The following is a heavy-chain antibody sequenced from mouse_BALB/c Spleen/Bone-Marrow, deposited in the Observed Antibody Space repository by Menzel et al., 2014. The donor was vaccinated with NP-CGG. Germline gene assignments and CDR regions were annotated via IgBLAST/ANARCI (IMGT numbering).Heavy chain of an antibody. J-gene: IGHJ2*01. D-gene: IGHD1-2*01. V-gene: IGHV1-18*01. CDR1: GYTFTEYT. Sequence: VQLKESGPELVKPGASVKISCKTSGYTFTEYTMHWVKQSHGKSLEWIGGINPNNGGTSCNQKFKGKATLTVDKSSSTAYMELRSLTSEDSAVYYCARKPYGYQYYFDYWGQGTTLTVSS. CDR2: INPNNGGT. CDR3: ARKPYGYQYYFDY.